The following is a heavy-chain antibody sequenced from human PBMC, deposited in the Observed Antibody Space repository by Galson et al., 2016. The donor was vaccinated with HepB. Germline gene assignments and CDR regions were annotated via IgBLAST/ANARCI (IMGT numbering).Heavy chain of an antibody. J-gene: IGHJ4*02. CDR2: IKTRRFGGTT. CDR3: ATDIDIRAAGTLFDY. V-gene: IGHV3-15*01. Sequence: SLRLSCAASGFTFSDAWMRWVRQAPGKGLEWVGRIKTRRFGGTTEYSSPVRGRFTISRDDSTNTLLLQMNSLKTEDTAIYYCATDIDIRAAGTLFDYWGQGTLVTVSS. CDR1: GFTFSDAW. D-gene: IGHD3-16*02.